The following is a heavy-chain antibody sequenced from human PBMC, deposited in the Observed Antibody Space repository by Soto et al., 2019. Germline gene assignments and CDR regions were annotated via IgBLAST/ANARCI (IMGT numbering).Heavy chain of an antibody. CDR1: GSSFSSNW. V-gene: IGHV5-51*01. J-gene: IGHJ4*02. CDR2: IYPGDSEV. D-gene: IGHD4-17*01. Sequence: PGESLKISCQGCGSSFSSNWIGWVLQRPGKGLEWMGIIYPGDSEVKYSPSFPVQVTISVDTSISTAYLQWSSLKATDTAVYYCARFRGDYGDYLYYFDYWGQGTLVTVSS. CDR3: ARFRGDYGDYLYYFDY.